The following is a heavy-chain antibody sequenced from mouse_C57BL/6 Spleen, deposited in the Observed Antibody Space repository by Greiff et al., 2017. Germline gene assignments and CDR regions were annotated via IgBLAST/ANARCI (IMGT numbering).Heavy chain of an antibody. J-gene: IGHJ2*01. CDR3: ARSGTAAFDY. D-gene: IGHD3-1*01. CDR2: IHPNSGST. Sequence: QVQLQQPGAELVKPGASVTLSCKASGYTFTSYCMHWVKQRPGQGLEWIGMIHPNSGSTNYNEKFKSKATLTVDKASSTAYMQLSSRTAEDAAVYYCARSGTAAFDYWGQGTTLTVSS. V-gene: IGHV1-64*01. CDR1: GYTFTSYC.